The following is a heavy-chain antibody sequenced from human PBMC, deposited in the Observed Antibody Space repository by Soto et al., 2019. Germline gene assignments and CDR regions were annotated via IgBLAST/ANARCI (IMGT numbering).Heavy chain of an antibody. CDR2: INAGNGNT. Sequence: ASVKVSCKASGYTFTSYAMHWVRQAPGQRLEWMGWINAGNGNTKYSQKFQGRVTITRDTSASTAYMELSSLRSDDTAVYYCARDGATMGLRYFDWTPSNYFDYWGQGTLVTVSS. V-gene: IGHV1-3*01. CDR1: GYTFTSYA. CDR3: ARDGATMGLRYFDWTPSNYFDY. D-gene: IGHD3-9*01. J-gene: IGHJ4*02.